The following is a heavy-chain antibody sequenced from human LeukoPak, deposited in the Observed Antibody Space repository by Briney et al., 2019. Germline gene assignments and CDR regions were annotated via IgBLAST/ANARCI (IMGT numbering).Heavy chain of an antibody. J-gene: IGHJ6*03. D-gene: IGHD6-13*01. CDR3: ARVSAAAGYYYYYMDV. CDR1: GFTFSSYA. CDR2: ISSNGGST. V-gene: IGHV3-64*01. Sequence: GGSLRLSCAASGFTFSSYAMHWVRQAPGKGLEYVSAISSNGGSTYYANSVKGRFTIFRDNSKNTLYLQMGSLRAEDMAVYYCARVSAAAGYYYYYMDVWGKGTTVTVSS.